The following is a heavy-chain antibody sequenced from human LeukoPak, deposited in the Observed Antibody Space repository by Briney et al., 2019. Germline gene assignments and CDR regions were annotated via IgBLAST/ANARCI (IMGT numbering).Heavy chain of an antibody. D-gene: IGHD6-19*01. J-gene: IGHJ4*02. Sequence: GASVKVSCKASGYTFTSYYMHWVRQAPGQGLEWMGIINPSGGSTSYAQKFQGRVTMTRDTSTSTVYMELNSLRSEDTAVYYCARSVGTYSSGWYGDGFDYWGQGTLVTVSS. CDR2: INPSGGST. CDR3: ARSVGTYSSGWYGDGFDY. V-gene: IGHV1-46*01. CDR1: GYTFTSYY.